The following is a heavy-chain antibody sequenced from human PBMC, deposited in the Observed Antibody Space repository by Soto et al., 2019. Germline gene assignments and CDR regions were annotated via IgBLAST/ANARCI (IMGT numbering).Heavy chain of an antibody. CDR3: ARDRGSGSPRDYGMDV. V-gene: IGHV4-31*03. D-gene: IGHD3-10*01. Sequence: SVTLSLRCTVSGGSIGSGGYYWSWIRQRQGKGLEWIGYIYYSGSAYYNPSLKSRVTISVDTSKNQFSLKLSSVTAADTAVYYCARDRGSGSPRDYGMDVWGQGTTVTVSS. CDR1: GGSIGSGGYY. J-gene: IGHJ6*02. CDR2: IYYSGSA.